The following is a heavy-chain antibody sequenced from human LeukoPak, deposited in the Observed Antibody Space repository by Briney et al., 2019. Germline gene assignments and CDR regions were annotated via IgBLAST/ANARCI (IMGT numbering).Heavy chain of an antibody. J-gene: IGHJ3*02. CDR2: IYYSGST. CDR3: ARWIRGTNAFDI. V-gene: IGHV4-39*01. Sequence: RASETLSLTCTVSGGSISSSSYYWGWIRQPPGKGLEWIGSIYYSGSTYYNPSLRSRVTISVDTSKNQFSLKLSSVTAADTAVYYCARWIRGTNAFDIWGQGTMVIVSS. D-gene: IGHD2-2*03. CDR1: GGSISSSSYY.